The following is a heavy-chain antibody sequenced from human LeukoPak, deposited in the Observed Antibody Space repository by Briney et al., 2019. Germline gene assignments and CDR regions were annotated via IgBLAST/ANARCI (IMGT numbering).Heavy chain of an antibody. V-gene: IGHV4-30-4*01. D-gene: IGHD3-10*01. CDR2: IYYSGST. CDR1: GGSISSGDYY. Sequence: PSETLSLTCTVSGGSISSGDYYWSWIRQPPGKGLEWIGYIYYSGSTYYNPSLKSRVTISVDTSKNQFSLKLSSVTAADTAVYYCAREATMVRGVIIGAFGIWGQGTMVTVSS. J-gene: IGHJ3*02. CDR3: AREATMVRGVIIGAFGI.